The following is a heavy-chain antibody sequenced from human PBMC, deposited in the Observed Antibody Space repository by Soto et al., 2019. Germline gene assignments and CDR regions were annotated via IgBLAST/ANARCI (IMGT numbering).Heavy chain of an antibody. CDR3: ARDSYYDSFYYFDY. V-gene: IGHV3-48*03. D-gene: IGHD3-3*01. Sequence: EVQLVESGGGLVQPGGSLRLSCAASGFTFSSYEMNWVRQAPGKGLEWVSYISSSGSTIYYADSVKGRFTISRDNAKNSLYLQMNSLRAEDTAVYYCARDSYYDSFYYFDYWGQGTLVTVSS. J-gene: IGHJ4*02. CDR2: ISSSGSTI. CDR1: GFTFSSYE.